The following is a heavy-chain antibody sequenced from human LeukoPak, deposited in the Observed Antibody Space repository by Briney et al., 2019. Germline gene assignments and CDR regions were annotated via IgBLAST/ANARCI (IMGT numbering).Heavy chain of an antibody. V-gene: IGHV3-48*02. CDR1: GFTFSSYS. CDR2: ISSSSSTI. Sequence: GGSLRLSSAASGFTFSSYSMNWVRQAPGKGLEWVSYISSSSSTIYYADSVRGRFTISTDNATNSLYLHMNSLRDADAAEYYCAILPDYGDAYDSYYMDVGSKGTPVTVYS. CDR3: AILPDYGDAYDSYYMDV. D-gene: IGHD4-17*01. J-gene: IGHJ6*03.